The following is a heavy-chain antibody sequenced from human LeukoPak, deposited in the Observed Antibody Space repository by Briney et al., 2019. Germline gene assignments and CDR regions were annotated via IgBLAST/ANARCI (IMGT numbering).Heavy chain of an antibody. V-gene: IGHV3-23*01. D-gene: IGHD2-8*01. J-gene: IGHJ4*02. Sequence: GGSLRLSCAVSGFPFSSYAMNWVRQAPGKGLEWVSGISGSGAGTYYADSVKGRFTISRDNSKNTLYLQMNSLRAEDTAVYYCAKMVREFYTISYYFDYWGQGTLVTVSS. CDR1: GFPFSSYA. CDR3: AKMVREFYTISYYFDY. CDR2: ISGSGAGT.